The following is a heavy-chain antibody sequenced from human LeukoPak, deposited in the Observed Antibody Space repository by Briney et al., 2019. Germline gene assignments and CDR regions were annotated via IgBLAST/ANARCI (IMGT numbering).Heavy chain of an antibody. V-gene: IGHV1-46*01. CDR1: RYTFTSYY. D-gene: IGHD3-10*02. CDR2: INPSGGST. J-gene: IGHJ4*02. Sequence: ASVKVSCMASRYTFTSYYMHWVRQAPGQGLEWMGIINPSGGSTSYAQTFQGRVTMTRDTSTSTVYMELSSLTSEDTAVYYCARGCCSGSYSFDYWGQGTLVTVSS. CDR3: ARGCCSGSYSFDY.